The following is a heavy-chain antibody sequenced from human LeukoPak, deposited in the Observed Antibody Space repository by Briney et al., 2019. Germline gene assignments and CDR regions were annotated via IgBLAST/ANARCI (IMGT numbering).Heavy chain of an antibody. CDR2: IIPIFGTA. J-gene: IGHJ3*02. CDR1: GGTFSSYA. V-gene: IGHV1-69*05. CDR3: AQSGYSSSSLGAFDI. D-gene: IGHD6-6*01. Sequence: ASVKVSCKASGGTFSSYAISWGRQAPGQGLEWMGGIIPIFGTANYAQKFQGRVTITTDESTSSAYMELSSLRSEDTAVYYCAQSGYSSSSLGAFDIWGQGTMVTVSS.